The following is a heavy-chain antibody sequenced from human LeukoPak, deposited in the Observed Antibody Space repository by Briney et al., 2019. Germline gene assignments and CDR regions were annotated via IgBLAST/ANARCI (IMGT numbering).Heavy chain of an antibody. CDR3: AKRTDFGDPCDYMDL. J-gene: IGHJ5*02. CDR2: ICFDGSNQ. V-gene: IGHV3-30*02. D-gene: IGHD4/OR15-4a*01. Sequence: PGGSLRLSCVASGFTFSRYVMHWVRQAPGQGLEWVGFICFDGSNQYYADSVSGRFTISRDNSRNTVSLQMSDQRIDDMALYYCAKRTDFGDPCDYMDLWGQGTLVTVSS. CDR1: GFTFSRYV.